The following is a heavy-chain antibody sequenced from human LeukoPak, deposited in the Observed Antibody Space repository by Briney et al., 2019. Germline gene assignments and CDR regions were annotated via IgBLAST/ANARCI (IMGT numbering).Heavy chain of an antibody. V-gene: IGHV3-9*01. CDR2: INWNSDTK. CDR1: GFAFRNYA. D-gene: IGHD3-16*01. Sequence: PGRSLRLSCVGSGFAFRNYAMHWVRRPPGKGLEWVSAINWNSDTKAYADSVKGRFTISRDNANNSLYLQLNSLRVEDSAVYYCARLPVKLRGGSYFYYGLDVWGQGTTVTVSS. CDR3: ARLPVKLRGGSYFYYGLDV. J-gene: IGHJ6*02.